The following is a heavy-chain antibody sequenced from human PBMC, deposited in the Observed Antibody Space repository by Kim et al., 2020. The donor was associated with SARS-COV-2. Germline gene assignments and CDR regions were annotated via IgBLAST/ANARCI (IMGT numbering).Heavy chain of an antibody. Sequence: SETLSLSCTVSGGSISNSFNYWGWIRQRPGKGLEWIGSVYHSGSTYDSPSRKSRVTVSVDTSKNQFSLKVTSVTAADTAVYFCARLPHDSSGYVDCWGQGILVTVSS. CDR2: VYHSGST. V-gene: IGHV4-39*01. CDR3: ARLPHDSSGYVDC. J-gene: IGHJ1*01. D-gene: IGHD3-22*01. CDR1: GGSISNSFNY.